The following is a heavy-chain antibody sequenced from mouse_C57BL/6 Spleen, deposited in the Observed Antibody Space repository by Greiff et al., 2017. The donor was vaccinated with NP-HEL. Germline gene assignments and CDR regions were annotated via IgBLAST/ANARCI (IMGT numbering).Heavy chain of an antibody. Sequence: EVQRVESGGGLVKPGGSLKLSCAASGFTFSSYTMSWVRQTPEKRLEWVATISGGGGNTYYPDSVKGRFTISRDNAKNTLYLQMSSLRSEDTALYYCARGGNYVGYWGQGTTLTVSS. J-gene: IGHJ2*01. CDR3: ARGGNYVGY. V-gene: IGHV5-9*01. CDR2: ISGGGGNT. CDR1: GFTFSSYT.